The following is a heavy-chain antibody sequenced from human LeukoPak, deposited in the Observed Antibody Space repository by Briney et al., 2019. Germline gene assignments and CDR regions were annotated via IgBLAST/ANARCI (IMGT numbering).Heavy chain of an antibody. D-gene: IGHD3/OR15-3a*01. CDR3: ARHGLEMTPDF. Sequence: GESLKISCKGSGYSFTNYWIGWVRQMPGKGLEWMGIIYPGDSDTRYSPSFQDQVTISADKSITTAYLQWSSLKASDTAMYYCARHGLEMTPDFWGQGTLVTVSS. J-gene: IGHJ4*02. V-gene: IGHV5-51*01. CDR2: IYPGDSDT. CDR1: GYSFTNYW.